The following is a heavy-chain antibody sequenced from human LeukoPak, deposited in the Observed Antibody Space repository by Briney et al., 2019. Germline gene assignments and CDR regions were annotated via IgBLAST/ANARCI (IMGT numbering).Heavy chain of an antibody. CDR2: IYTSGST. D-gene: IGHD3-22*01. Sequence: SETLSLTCTVSGGSISSYYWSWIRQPPGKGLAWIGYIYTSGSTNYNPSLKSRVTISVDTSKNQFSLKLSSVTAADTAVYYCARPYDSSGYHFDYWGQGTLVTVSS. J-gene: IGHJ4*02. V-gene: IGHV4-4*09. CDR3: ARPYDSSGYHFDY. CDR1: GGSISSYY.